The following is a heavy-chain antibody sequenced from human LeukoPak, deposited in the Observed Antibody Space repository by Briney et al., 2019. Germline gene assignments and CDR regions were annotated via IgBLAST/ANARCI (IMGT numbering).Heavy chain of an antibody. V-gene: IGHV1-2*02. J-gene: IGHJ4*02. D-gene: IGHD2-15*01. CDR2: INPNSGGT. CDR1: GYTFTGYY. Sequence: ASVQVSCKASGYTFTGYYMHWVRQAPGQGLEWMGWINPNSGGTNYAQKFQGRVTMTRDTSISTAYMELSRLRSDDTAVYYCARGIVVVVAATPELDYWGQGTLVTVSS. CDR3: ARGIVVVVAATPELDY.